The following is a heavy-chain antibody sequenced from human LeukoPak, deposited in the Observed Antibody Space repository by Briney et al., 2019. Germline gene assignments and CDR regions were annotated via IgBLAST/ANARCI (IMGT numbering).Heavy chain of an antibody. V-gene: IGHV4-59*11. Sequence: SETLSLTCAVSDDSFSSHYWTWVRQPPGKGLGWIGYISYLGSTKYNPSLKRRVTISIDTSRNQFSLRLSSVTAADTAVYYCARDLVTVTKGFDIWGQGTMVSVSS. CDR2: ISYLGST. CDR3: ARDLVTVTKGFDI. CDR1: DDSFSSHY. J-gene: IGHJ3*02. D-gene: IGHD4-17*01.